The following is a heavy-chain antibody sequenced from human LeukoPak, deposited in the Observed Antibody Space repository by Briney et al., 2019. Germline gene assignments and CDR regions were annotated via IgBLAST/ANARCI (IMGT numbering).Heavy chain of an antibody. D-gene: IGHD3-3*01. CDR2: FDPEDGET. Sequence: ASVKVSCKVSGYTLTELSMHWVRQAPGKGLEWMGGFDPEDGETIYAQKFQGRVTMTEDTSTDAAYMELSSLRSEDTAVYYCATATIFGVAFFDYWGQGTLVTVSS. CDR1: GYTLTELS. J-gene: IGHJ4*02. V-gene: IGHV1-24*01. CDR3: ATATIFGVAFFDY.